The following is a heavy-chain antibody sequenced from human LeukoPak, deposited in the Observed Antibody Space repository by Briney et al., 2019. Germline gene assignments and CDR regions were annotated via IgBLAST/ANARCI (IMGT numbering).Heavy chain of an antibody. D-gene: IGHD3-16*02. J-gene: IGHJ4*02. CDR2: IYHSGST. CDR3: ARQPSNYDYVWGSYRTHLNFDY. V-gene: IGHV4-34*01. CDR1: GGSFSGYY. Sequence: NPSETLSLTCAVYGGSFSGYYWSWIRQPPGKGLEWIGSIYHSGSTYYNPSLKSRVTISVDTSKNQFSLKLSSVTAADTAVYYCARQPSNYDYVWGSYRTHLNFDYWGQGTLVTVSS.